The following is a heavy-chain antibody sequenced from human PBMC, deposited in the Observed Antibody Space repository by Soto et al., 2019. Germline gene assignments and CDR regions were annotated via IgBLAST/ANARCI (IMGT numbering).Heavy chain of an antibody. CDR3: AKSECVRYSFDY. J-gene: IGHJ4*02. D-gene: IGHD3-3*01. V-gene: IGHV4-39*01. CDR1: GGSISSDSYC. CDR2: LSYTGST. Sequence: SETLSLTCTVSGGSISSDSYCWGWIRQPPGKGLEWLGSLSYTGSTYYNPSLKSRITISVDTSKNQFSLKLSSVTATDTAVYYCAKSECVRYSFDYWGQGALVTVSS.